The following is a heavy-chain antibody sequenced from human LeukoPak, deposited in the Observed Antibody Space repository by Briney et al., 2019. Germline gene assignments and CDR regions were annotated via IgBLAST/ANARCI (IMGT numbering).Heavy chain of an antibody. Sequence: SETLSLTCTVSGGSISSSSYYWGWIRQPPGKGLEWIGSIYYSGSTNYNPSLKSRVTMSVDTSKNQFSLKLSSVTAADTAVYYCARAAYGGDNAFDIWGQGTMVTVSS. CDR2: IYYSGST. V-gene: IGHV4-39*07. J-gene: IGHJ3*02. D-gene: IGHD3-16*01. CDR1: GGSISSSSYY. CDR3: ARAAYGGDNAFDI.